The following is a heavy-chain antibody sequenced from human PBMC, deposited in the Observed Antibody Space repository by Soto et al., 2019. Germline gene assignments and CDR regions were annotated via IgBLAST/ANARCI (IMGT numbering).Heavy chain of an antibody. J-gene: IGHJ4*02. V-gene: IGHV3-66*01. Sequence: EVQLVESGGGLVQPGGSLRLSCAASGFTVSSNYMSWVRQAPGKGLEWVSVIYSGGSTYYADSVKGRFTISRDNTKNTRYLQMNSLRDEDTAVYYCARELPGYSSSWHHFDYWGQGTLVTVCS. D-gene: IGHD6-13*01. CDR1: GFTVSSNY. CDR2: IYSGGST. CDR3: ARELPGYSSSWHHFDY.